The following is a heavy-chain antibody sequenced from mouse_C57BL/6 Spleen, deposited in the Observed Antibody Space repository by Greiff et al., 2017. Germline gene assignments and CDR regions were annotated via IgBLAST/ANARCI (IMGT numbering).Heavy chain of an antibody. D-gene: IGHD2-12*01. J-gene: IGHJ2*01. V-gene: IGHV5-6*02. Sequence: EVMLVESGGDLVKPGGSLKLSCAASGFTFSSYGMSWVRQTPDKRLEWVATISSGGSYTYYPDSVKGRFTISRDNAKNTLYLQMSSLKSEDTAMYYCARGGYSAHYFDYWGQGTTLTVSS. CDR1: GFTFSSYG. CDR3: ARGGYSAHYFDY. CDR2: ISSGGSYT.